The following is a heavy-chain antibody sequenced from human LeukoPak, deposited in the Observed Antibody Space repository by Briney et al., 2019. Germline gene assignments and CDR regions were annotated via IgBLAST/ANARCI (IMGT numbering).Heavy chain of an antibody. CDR1: GFTVSSNY. J-gene: IGHJ4*02. V-gene: IGHV3-53*01. CDR2: IYSGGTT. CDR3: ASSSDSSGWSFDY. Sequence: GGSLRLSCAASGFTVSSNYMSWVRQAPGKGLEWVSVIYSGGTTYYADSVKGRFTISRDDSKNTLYLQMNSLTAEDTAVYYCASSSDSSGWSFDYWGQGTLVTVSS. D-gene: IGHD6-19*01.